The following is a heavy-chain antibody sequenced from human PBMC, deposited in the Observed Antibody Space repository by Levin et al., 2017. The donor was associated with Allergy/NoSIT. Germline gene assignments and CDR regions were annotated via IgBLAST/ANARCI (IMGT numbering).Heavy chain of an antibody. D-gene: IGHD4-11*01. V-gene: IGHV3-7*03. CDR3: ARDTTVGGEA. Sequence: GGSLRLSCAASGFTFSDYWMTWVRQPPGKGLEWVANINQDGTQKHHADSVKGRFTISRDNAENSLFLHMNYLGTDDTAVYFCARDTTVGGEAWGQGTLVTVSS. CDR2: INQDGTQK. CDR1: GFTFSDYW. J-gene: IGHJ5*02.